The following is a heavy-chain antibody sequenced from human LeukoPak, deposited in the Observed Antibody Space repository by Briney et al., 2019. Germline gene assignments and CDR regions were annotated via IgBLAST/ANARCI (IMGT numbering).Heavy chain of an antibody. Sequence: ASVKVSCKASGYTFTGYYMHWVRQAPGQGLEWMGWINPNSGGTNYAQKLQGRVTMTTDTSTSTAYMELRSLRSDDTAVYYCARDPPMTTYYYDSSGYAPLDYWGQGTLVTVSS. CDR1: GYTFTGYY. V-gene: IGHV1-2*02. J-gene: IGHJ4*02. D-gene: IGHD3-22*01. CDR3: ARDPPMTTYYYDSSGYAPLDY. CDR2: INPNSGGT.